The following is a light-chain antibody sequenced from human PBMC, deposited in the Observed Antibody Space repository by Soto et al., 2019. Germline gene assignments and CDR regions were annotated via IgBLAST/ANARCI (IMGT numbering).Light chain of an antibody. J-gene: IGKJ1*01. V-gene: IGKV1-5*01. CDR1: QTISTW. CDR3: QQYDSYSRT. Sequence: DIQMTQSPSTLSASVGDRVTITCRASQTISTWLAWYQQKPGKAPKLLIYDASSLQGGVPSRFSGSGSGTEFTLTISSLQPDDFATYYCQQYDSYSRTFGQGTKWIS. CDR2: DAS.